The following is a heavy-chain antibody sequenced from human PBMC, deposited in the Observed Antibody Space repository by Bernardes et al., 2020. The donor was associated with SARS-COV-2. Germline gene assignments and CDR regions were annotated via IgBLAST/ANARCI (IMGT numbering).Heavy chain of an antibody. Sequence: GGSLRLSCAASGFTFSSYALTWVRQPPGKGLEWVSAISGSGGSTYYADSVKGRFTISRDNSKNTLYLQMNSLRVEDTAVYYCAKGAISSWLNWFDPWSQGTLVTVSS. CDR1: GFTFSSYA. D-gene: IGHD6-13*01. CDR2: ISGSGGST. CDR3: AKGAISSWLNWFDP. J-gene: IGHJ5*02. V-gene: IGHV3-23*01.